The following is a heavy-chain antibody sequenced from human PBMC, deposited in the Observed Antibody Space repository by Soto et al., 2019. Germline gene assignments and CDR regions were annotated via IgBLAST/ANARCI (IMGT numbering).Heavy chain of an antibody. CDR1: GGSISSYY. Sequence: SETLSLTCTVSGGSISSYYWRWIRQPPGKGLEWIGYIYYSGSTNYNPSLKSRVTISVDTSKNQFSLKLSSVTTADTAVYYCARGIVVVTATYLFDYWGQGTLVTVSS. V-gene: IGHV4-59*01. CDR3: ARGIVVVTATYLFDY. J-gene: IGHJ4*02. D-gene: IGHD2-15*01. CDR2: IYYSGST.